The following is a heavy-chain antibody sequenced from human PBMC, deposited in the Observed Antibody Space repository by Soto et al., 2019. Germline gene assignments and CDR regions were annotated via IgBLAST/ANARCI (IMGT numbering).Heavy chain of an antibody. CDR1: GGSISSSNW. CDR2: IFHSGST. V-gene: IGHV4-4*02. D-gene: IGHD2-15*01. Sequence: SETLSLTCAVSGGSISSSNWWSWVRQPPGKGLEWIGEIFHSGSTNYNPSLKSRVTISVDRSKNQFSLKLSSVTAADTAVYYCARTVVTPTAWFDPWGQGTLVTVS. J-gene: IGHJ5*02. CDR3: ARTVVTPTAWFDP.